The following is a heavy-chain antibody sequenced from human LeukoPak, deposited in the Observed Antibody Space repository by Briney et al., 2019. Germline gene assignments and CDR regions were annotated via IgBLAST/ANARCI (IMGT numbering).Heavy chain of an antibody. D-gene: IGHD5-24*01. V-gene: IGHV3-11*01. CDR1: GFTFGDYH. Sequence: GGSLRLSCAASGFTFGDYHMSWIRQAPGKGLEWVSYISNSSSTIYYADSVKGRFTVSRDNAKNSLFLQMHRLGAEDTAVYYGERVYRRDVYNYDGFDIWGQGTTVTVSS. CDR2: ISNSSSTI. J-gene: IGHJ3*02. CDR3: ERVYRRDVYNYDGFDI.